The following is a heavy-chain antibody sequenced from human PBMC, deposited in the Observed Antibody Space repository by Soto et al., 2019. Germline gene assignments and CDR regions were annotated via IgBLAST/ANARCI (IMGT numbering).Heavy chain of an antibody. D-gene: IGHD4-17*01. CDR3: ARGVKYGAYSRWFDP. CDR1: GYTFTSYD. Sequence: ASVKVSCKASGYTFTSYDINWVRQATGQGLEYLGWMNPNSGNTGYVQKFQGRVTMTWDSSITTAYMELSSLRSEDTAVYFCARGVKYGAYSRWFDPWGQGTLVTVSS. CDR2: MNPNSGNT. J-gene: IGHJ5*02. V-gene: IGHV1-8*01.